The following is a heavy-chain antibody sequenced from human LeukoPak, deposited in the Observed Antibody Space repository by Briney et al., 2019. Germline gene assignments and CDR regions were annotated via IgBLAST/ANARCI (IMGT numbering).Heavy chain of an antibody. CDR3: AGFRWGYGLDV. J-gene: IGHJ6*02. V-gene: IGHV3-7*01. Sequence: PGGSLRPSCAASGFTFSSYWMSWVRQAPGKGLESVANIKHDGSEKNYVDSVKGRFTMSRDNAKNSLYLQMNSLTAEDTAVYYCAGFRWGYGLDVWGQGTTVTVSS. CDR1: GFTFSSYW. D-gene: IGHD3-16*01. CDR2: IKHDGSEK.